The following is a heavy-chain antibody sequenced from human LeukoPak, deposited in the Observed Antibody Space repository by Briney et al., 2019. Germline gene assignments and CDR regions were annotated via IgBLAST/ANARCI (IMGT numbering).Heavy chain of an antibody. CDR3: ARAANIVATITESGFDP. D-gene: IGHD5-12*01. J-gene: IGHJ5*02. CDR1: GYTFTGYY. Sequence: ASVKVSCKASGYTFTGYYMHWVRQAPGQGLEWMGWINPNSGGTNYAQKFQGRVTMTRDTSISTAYMELSRLRSDDTAVYYCARAANIVATITESGFDPWGQGTLVTVSS. CDR2: INPNSGGT. V-gene: IGHV1-2*02.